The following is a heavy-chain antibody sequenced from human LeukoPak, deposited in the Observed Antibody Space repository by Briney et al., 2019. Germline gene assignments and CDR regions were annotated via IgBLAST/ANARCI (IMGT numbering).Heavy chain of an antibody. J-gene: IGHJ6*03. CDR2: IKQDGSEK. CDR1: GFPFSSYW. Sequence: PGGSLRLSCAASGFPFSSYWMSWVRQAPGKGLEWVANIKQDGSEKYYVDSVKGRFTISRDNAKNSLYLQMNSLRAEDTAVYYCARDGKGQLGIYYYYMDVWGKGTTVTVSS. D-gene: IGHD6-6*01. CDR3: ARDGKGQLGIYYYYMDV. V-gene: IGHV3-7*01.